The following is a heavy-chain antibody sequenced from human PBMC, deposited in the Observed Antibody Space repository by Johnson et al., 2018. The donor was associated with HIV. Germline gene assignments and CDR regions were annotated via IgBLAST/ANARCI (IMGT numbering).Heavy chain of an antibody. V-gene: IGHV3-33*01. CDR1: GFTFSTYG. CDR2: MWYDGSNR. CDR3: ARVPNDAFDI. Sequence: VESGGGVVQPGRSLRLSCAASGFTFSTYGMHWVRQAPGKGLEWVAVMWYDGSNRYYADSVKGRFTISRDNSKNTLYLQMNSLRAEDTAVYYCARVPNDAFDIWGQGTMVTVSS. J-gene: IGHJ3*02.